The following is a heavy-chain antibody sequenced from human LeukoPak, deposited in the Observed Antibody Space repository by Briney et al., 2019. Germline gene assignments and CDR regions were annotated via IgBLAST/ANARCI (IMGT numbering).Heavy chain of an antibody. J-gene: IGHJ4*02. V-gene: IGHV3-7*01. CDR2: INQDGSEK. CDR3: AREAYDFWSGSAF. Sequence: PGGSLRLSCAASGFSFSDYWVTWVRQAPGKGLEWVANINQDGSEKHYVDSVKGGFTISRDNAKNSLFLQMTRLRAEDTAVYYCAREAYDFWSGSAFWGQGTQVTVSS. CDR1: GFSFSDYW. D-gene: IGHD3-3*01.